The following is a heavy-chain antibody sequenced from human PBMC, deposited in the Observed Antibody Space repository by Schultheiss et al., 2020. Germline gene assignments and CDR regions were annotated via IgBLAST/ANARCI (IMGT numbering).Heavy chain of an antibody. CDR1: GYTFTSYD. Sequence: ASVKVSCKASGYTFTSYDINWVRQATGQGLEWMGWMNPNSGNTGYAQKFQGRVTITRDTSASTAYMDLSSLRSEDTAVYYCARDRSDSGGYYMDVWGKGTTVTVSS. J-gene: IGHJ6*03. V-gene: IGHV1-8*01. CDR2: MNPNSGNT. CDR3: ARDRSDSGGYYMDV. D-gene: IGHD1-26*01.